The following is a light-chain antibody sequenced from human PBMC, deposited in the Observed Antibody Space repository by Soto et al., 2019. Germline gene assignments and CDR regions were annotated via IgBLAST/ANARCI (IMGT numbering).Light chain of an antibody. CDR3: HQYRSSGT. J-gene: IGKJ1*01. Sequence: DIVLPQSPCTLSLSPGERATLSCRASQSVSNNDLAWYQQKPGQAPRLLIYGASNRATGIPDRFSGSGSGTDFTLTISRLEPDDFAVYYCHQYRSSGTFGQGTKVDIK. V-gene: IGKV3-20*01. CDR2: GAS. CDR1: QSVSNND.